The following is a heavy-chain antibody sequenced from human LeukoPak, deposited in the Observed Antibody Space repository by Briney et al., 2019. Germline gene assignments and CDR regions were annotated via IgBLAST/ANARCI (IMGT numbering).Heavy chain of an antibody. CDR3: ARQGYSSSWSYYYYGMDV. J-gene: IGHJ6*02. Sequence: SETLSLTCTVSGGSISSYYWSWIRQPPGKRLEWIGYIYYSGSTNYNPSLKSRVTISVDTSKNQSSLKLSSVTAADTAVYYCARQGYSSSWSYYYYGMDVWGQGTTVTVSS. CDR2: IYYSGST. D-gene: IGHD6-13*01. CDR1: GGSISSYY. V-gene: IGHV4-59*08.